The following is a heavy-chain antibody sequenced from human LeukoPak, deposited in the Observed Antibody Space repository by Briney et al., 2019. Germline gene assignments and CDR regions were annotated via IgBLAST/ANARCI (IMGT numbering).Heavy chain of an antibody. CDR3: ARGVGATATYFDY. V-gene: IGHV4-31*03. CDR1: GGSISSGGYS. Sequence: SETLSLTCTVSGGSISSGGYSWIWIRQHPGKGLEWIGYIYYSGSTYYNPSLKSRVTISVDTSKNQFSLKLSSVTAADTAVYYCARGVGATATYFDYWGQGTLVTVSS. CDR2: IYYSGST. J-gene: IGHJ4*02. D-gene: IGHD1-26*01.